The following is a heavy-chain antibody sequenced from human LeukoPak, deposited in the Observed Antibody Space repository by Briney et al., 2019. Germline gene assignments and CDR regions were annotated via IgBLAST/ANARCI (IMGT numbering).Heavy chain of an antibody. J-gene: IGHJ4*02. CDR1: GFTFSSYA. V-gene: IGHV3-23*01. D-gene: IGHD3-9*01. CDR3: AKDRTRYFDWSDFDY. CDR2: ISGSGGST. Sequence: GGSLRLSCAASGFTFSSYAMSWVRQAPGKGLEWVSAISGSGGSTYYADSVKGRFTISRDNSKNTLYLQMNSLRAEDTAVYYCAKDRTRYFDWSDFDYWGQGTLVTVSS.